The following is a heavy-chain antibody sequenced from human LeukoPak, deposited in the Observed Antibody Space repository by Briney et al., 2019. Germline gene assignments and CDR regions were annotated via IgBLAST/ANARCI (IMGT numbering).Heavy chain of an antibody. D-gene: IGHD6-19*01. CDR3: ARAEQRLAAHFDY. CDR2: INHSGST. V-gene: IGHV4-34*01. CDR1: GGSFSGYY. Sequence: SETLSLTCAVYGGSFSGYYWSWIRQPPGKGLEWIGEINHSGSTNYNPSLKSRVTISVDTSKNQFSLKLSSVTAADTAVYYCARAEQRLAAHFDYWGQGTLVTVSS. J-gene: IGHJ4*02.